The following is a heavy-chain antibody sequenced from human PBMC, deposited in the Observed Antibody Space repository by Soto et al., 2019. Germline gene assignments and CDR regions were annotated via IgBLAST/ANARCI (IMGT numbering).Heavy chain of an antibody. V-gene: IGHV1-69*01. CDR2: IIPICGTA. Sequence: QVQLVQSGAEVKKPGSSVKVSCKASGGTFSSYAISWVRQAPGQGLEWMGGIIPICGTANYAQKFQGRVTITADESTSTVYMEVSSLRSEDTAVYYCNVQGAAGTSNHFDYWGQGTLVTVSS. J-gene: IGHJ4*02. CDR3: NVQGAAGTSNHFDY. D-gene: IGHD3-10*02. CDR1: GGTFSSYA.